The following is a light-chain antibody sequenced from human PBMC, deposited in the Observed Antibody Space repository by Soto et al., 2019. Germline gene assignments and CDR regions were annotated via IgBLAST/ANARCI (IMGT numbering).Light chain of an antibody. V-gene: IGKV1-12*01. CDR1: QGISNW. J-gene: IGKJ4*01. Sequence: DIQMTQSPSSVSASVGDRVTITCRASQGISNWLAWYQQQPGKAPKLLIYGASSLQSGVPSRFSSGGPGTHFTLIISSVQPEDFATYYCQQTNTFLPLTFGGGTKVEI. CDR2: GAS. CDR3: QQTNTFLPLT.